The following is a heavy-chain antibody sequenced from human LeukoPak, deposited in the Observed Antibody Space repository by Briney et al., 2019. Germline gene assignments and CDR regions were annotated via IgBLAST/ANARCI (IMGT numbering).Heavy chain of an antibody. Sequence: ASETLSLTCTVSGGSISSYYWSWIRQPPGKGLEWIGYIYYSGSTNYNPSLKSRVTISVDTSKNQFSLKLSSVTAADTAVYYCARDSGKISDSSGYFVADAFDIWGQGTMVTVSS. D-gene: IGHD3-22*01. J-gene: IGHJ3*02. CDR2: IYYSGST. CDR1: GGSISSYY. CDR3: ARDSGKISDSSGYFVADAFDI. V-gene: IGHV4-59*01.